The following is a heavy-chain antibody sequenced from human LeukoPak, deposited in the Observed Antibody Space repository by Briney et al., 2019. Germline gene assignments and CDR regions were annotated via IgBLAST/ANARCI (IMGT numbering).Heavy chain of an antibody. V-gene: IGHV4-34*01. CDR1: GGSFSGYY. CDR2: INHSGST. D-gene: IGHD3-16*01. Sequence: KPSETLSLTCAVYGGSFSGYYWSWIRQPPGKGLEWIGEINHSGSTNYNPSLKSRVTISVDTSKNQFSLELSSVTAADTAVYYCARDIYDYYYYYYYMDVWGKGTTVTVSS. J-gene: IGHJ6*03. CDR3: ARDIYDYYYYYYYMDV.